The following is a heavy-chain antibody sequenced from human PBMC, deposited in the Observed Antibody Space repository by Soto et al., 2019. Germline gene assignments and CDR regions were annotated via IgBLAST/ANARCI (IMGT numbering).Heavy chain of an antibody. CDR2: ISRSSSTI. Sequence: EVQLVESGGGLVQPGGSLRLSCAASGFTFSSYSMNWVRQAPGKGLEWGSYISRSSSTIYYADSVKGRFTISRDNAKNSLYLQMNSLRAEDTAVYYCARAPWTRYSSSSVAEARYYYYMDVWGKGTTVTVSS. CDR1: GFTFSSYS. D-gene: IGHD6-6*01. J-gene: IGHJ6*03. V-gene: IGHV3-48*01. CDR3: ARAPWTRYSSSSVAEARYYYYMDV.